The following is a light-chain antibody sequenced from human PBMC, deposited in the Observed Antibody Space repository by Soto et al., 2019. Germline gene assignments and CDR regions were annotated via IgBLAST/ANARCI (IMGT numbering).Light chain of an antibody. CDR3: CSYAGSTYV. CDR2: EGN. Sequence: QSALTQPASVSGSPGQSITISCTGTSSDVGSYNLVSWYQQYPGKAPKLMIYEGNKRPSGVSNRFSGSKSGNTASLTISGLQAEDEADYYCCSYAGSTYVFGTGTKVTVL. J-gene: IGLJ1*01. CDR1: SSDVGSYNL. V-gene: IGLV2-23*01.